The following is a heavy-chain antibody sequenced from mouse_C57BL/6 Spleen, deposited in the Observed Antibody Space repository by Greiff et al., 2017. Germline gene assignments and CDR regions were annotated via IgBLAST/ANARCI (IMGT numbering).Heavy chain of an antibody. CDR3: ARATGTRYFDV. D-gene: IGHD4-1*01. Sequence: QVQLQQSGPELVKPGASVKISCKASGYAFSSSWMNWVKQRPGKGLEWIGRIYPGDGDTKYNGKFKGKATLTADKSSSTAYMQLSSLTSEDSAVYFCARATGTRYFDVWGTGTTVTVSS. CDR2: IYPGDGDT. CDR1: GYAFSSSW. J-gene: IGHJ1*03. V-gene: IGHV1-82*01.